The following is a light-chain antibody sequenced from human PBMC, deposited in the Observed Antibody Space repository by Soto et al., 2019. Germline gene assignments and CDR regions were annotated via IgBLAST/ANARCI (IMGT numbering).Light chain of an antibody. Sequence: QSVLTQQHSASGTPGQRVTISCSGSSSNIGTSSVHWFQQLPGTAPKLLISTTNQRPSGVPERFSGSKSGTSASLAISGLQSEDEADYYCAAWDYSLNGHVFGTGTKVTVL. CDR2: TTN. J-gene: IGLJ1*01. CDR1: SSNIGTSS. CDR3: AAWDYSLNGHV. V-gene: IGLV1-44*01.